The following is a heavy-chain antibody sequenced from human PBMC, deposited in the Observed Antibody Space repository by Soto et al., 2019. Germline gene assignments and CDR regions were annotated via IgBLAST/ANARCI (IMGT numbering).Heavy chain of an antibody. CDR3: AETDKFNSQTTGWANRFNS. D-gene: IGHD6-19*01. V-gene: IGHV3-23*01. Sequence: EVQLLESGGGFVQPGGSLRLFCEASGFTFRNYAMTWVRQVPGKGLEWVSTPTSGDTQHYVDTLKGRCTISRDSTKSTLCQQTSHLSAEVTTTYCGAETDKFNSQTTGWANRFNSWGQGTLVTVSP. J-gene: IGHJ5*01. CDR1: GFTFRNYA. CDR2: PTSGDTQ.